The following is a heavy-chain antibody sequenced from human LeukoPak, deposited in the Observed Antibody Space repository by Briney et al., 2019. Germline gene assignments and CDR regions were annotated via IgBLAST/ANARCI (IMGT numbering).Heavy chain of an antibody. D-gene: IGHD3-22*01. CDR3: ARVSFDSRAYDSPDAFDI. CDR2: IYYSGST. Sequence: SETLSLTCTVSGGSINSSNYYWGWIRQPPGKGLEWIGSIYYSGSTYYNSSLKGRVTLSVDTSKNQFSLKLTSVTAADTAVYYCARVSFDSRAYDSPDAFDIWGQGTMVTVSS. CDR1: GGSINSSNYY. V-gene: IGHV4-39*07. J-gene: IGHJ3*02.